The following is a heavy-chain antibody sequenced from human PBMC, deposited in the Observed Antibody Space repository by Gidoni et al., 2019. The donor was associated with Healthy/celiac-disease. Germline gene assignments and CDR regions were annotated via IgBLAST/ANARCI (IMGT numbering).Heavy chain of an antibody. D-gene: IGHD3-22*01. Sequence: EVQLVESGGGLVKPGGSLSLSCAASGFTFSSYSMNWVRQAPGKGLEWVSSISSSSSYIYYADSVKGRFTISRDNAKNSLYLQMNSLRAEDTAVYYCARGRGSGYWGHTDYWGQGTLVTVSS. CDR1: GFTFSSYS. V-gene: IGHV3-21*01. J-gene: IGHJ4*02. CDR3: ARGRGSGYWGHTDY. CDR2: ISSSSSYI.